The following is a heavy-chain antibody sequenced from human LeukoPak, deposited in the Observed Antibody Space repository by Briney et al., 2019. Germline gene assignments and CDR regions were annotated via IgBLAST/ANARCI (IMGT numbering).Heavy chain of an antibody. Sequence: GGSLRLSCAASGFTFSSYSMNWVRQAPGKGLEWVSFISSSDSYIYYADSVKGRFTISRDNARNSLYLQMNSLRAEDTAVYYCARDRDWSVLYDASDIWGQGTMVTVSS. CDR3: ARDRDWSVLYDASDI. CDR1: GFTFSSYS. CDR2: ISSSDSYI. J-gene: IGHJ3*02. D-gene: IGHD3/OR15-3a*01. V-gene: IGHV3-21*01.